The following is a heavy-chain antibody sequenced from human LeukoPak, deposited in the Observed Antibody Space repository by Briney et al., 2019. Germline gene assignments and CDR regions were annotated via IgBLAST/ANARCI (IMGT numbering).Heavy chain of an antibody. CDR1: GHTFTSYD. CDR3: ARGTYYYDSSGSTKLDY. J-gene: IGHJ4*02. D-gene: IGHD3-22*01. V-gene: IGHV1-8*03. CDR2: MNPNSGNT. Sequence: ASVKVSCKASGHTFTSYDINWVRQATGQGLEWMGWMNPNSGNTGYAQKFQGRVTITRNTSISTAYMELSSLRSEDTAVYYCARGTYYYDSSGSTKLDYWGQGTLVTVSS.